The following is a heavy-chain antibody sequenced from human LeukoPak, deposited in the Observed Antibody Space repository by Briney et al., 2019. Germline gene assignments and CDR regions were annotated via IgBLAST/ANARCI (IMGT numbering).Heavy chain of an antibody. Sequence: GGSLRLSCAASGFTFSDYNMRWIRQAPGKGLEWVSSISRSGSTKYYADSVKGRFTISRDNSKNSLYLQMNSLRAEDTAVYYCARGPMVRGPDYWGQGTLVTVSS. J-gene: IGHJ4*02. V-gene: IGHV3-11*04. CDR2: ISRSGSTK. CDR3: ARGPMVRGPDY. CDR1: GFTFSDYN. D-gene: IGHD3-10*01.